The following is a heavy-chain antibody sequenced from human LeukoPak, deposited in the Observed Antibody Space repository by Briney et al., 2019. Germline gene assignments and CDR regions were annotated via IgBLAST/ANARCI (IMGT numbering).Heavy chain of an antibody. CDR3: ARDGDGYNFFFGY. CDR2: INPNSGGT. Sequence: GASVKVSCKASGYTFTGYYMHWVRQAPGQGLEWMGWINPNSGGTNYAQKFQGRVTMTRDTSISTAYMELSRLRSDDTAVYYCARDGDGYNFFFGYWGQGTLVTVSS. CDR1: GYTFTGYY. D-gene: IGHD5-24*01. V-gene: IGHV1-2*02. J-gene: IGHJ4*02.